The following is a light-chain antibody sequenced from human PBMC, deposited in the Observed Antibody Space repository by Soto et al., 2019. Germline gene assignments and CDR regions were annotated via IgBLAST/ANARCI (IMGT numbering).Light chain of an antibody. CDR1: QSISTW. V-gene: IGKV1-5*03. Sequence: QMTQSPSTLSASVGDTVTITCRASQSISTWLAWYQQKPGKAPKLLIYKASTLESGVPSRFSGRGSGTEFTVTISSLQPDDFATYYCQQYNTYSTFGQGTKVEIK. CDR2: KAS. CDR3: QQYNTYST. J-gene: IGKJ1*01.